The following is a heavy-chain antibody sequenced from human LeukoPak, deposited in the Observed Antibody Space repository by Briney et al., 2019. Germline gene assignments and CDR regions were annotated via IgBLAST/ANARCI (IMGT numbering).Heavy chain of an antibody. J-gene: IGHJ6*02. V-gene: IGHV3-21*01. CDR2: ISSSSSYK. CDR1: GFTFSSYS. Sequence: GGSLRLSCAASGFTFSSYSMNWVRQAPGKGRGWVSSISSSSSYKYYADSVKGRFTISRDNAKNSLYLQMNSLRAEDTAVYYCAQTYTNYYGMDVWGQGTTVTVSS. CDR3: AQTYTNYYGMDV.